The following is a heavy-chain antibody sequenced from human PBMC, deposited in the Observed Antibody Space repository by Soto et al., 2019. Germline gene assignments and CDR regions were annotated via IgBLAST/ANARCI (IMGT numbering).Heavy chain of an antibody. Sequence: HPGGSLSLSCAASGFTFSSYAMSWVRQAPGKGLEWVSAISGSGGSTYYAESVKGRFTISRDNSKNTLYLQMNSLRAEDTAVYYCAKDLEVDIVVVPAAFYWYFDLWGRGTLVTV. V-gene: IGHV3-23*01. CDR3: AKDLEVDIVVVPAAFYWYFDL. CDR2: ISGSGGST. D-gene: IGHD2-2*03. CDR1: GFTFSSYA. J-gene: IGHJ2*01.